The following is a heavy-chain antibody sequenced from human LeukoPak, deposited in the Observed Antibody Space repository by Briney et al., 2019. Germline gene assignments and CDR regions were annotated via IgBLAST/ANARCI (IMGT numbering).Heavy chain of an antibody. CDR1: GFTFSAFW. V-gene: IGHV3-7*01. D-gene: IGHD3-10*01. Sequence: GGSLRLSCAASGFTFSAFWMSWVRQAPGKGLEGVGNINQDGSEKYIVDSVKGRFTISRDNAKNLLWLQMDSLRAEDTAVYYCARGGVAFAESAQWGQGTLVTVSS. J-gene: IGHJ4*02. CDR3: ARGGVAFAESAQ. CDR2: INQDGSEK.